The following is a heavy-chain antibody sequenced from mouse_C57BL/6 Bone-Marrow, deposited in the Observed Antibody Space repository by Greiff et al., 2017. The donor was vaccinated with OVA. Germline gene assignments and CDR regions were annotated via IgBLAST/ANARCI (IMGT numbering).Heavy chain of an antibody. D-gene: IGHD1-1*01. CDR2: ISYDGSN. CDR3: ARLITTWYFDV. Sequence: EVQVVESGPGLVKPSQSLSLTCSVTGYSITSGYYWNWIRQFPGNKLEWMGYISYDGSNNYNPSLKNRISITRDTSKNQFFLKLNSVTTEDTATYYCARLITTWYFDVWGTGTTVTVSS. J-gene: IGHJ1*03. V-gene: IGHV3-6*01. CDR1: GYSITSGYY.